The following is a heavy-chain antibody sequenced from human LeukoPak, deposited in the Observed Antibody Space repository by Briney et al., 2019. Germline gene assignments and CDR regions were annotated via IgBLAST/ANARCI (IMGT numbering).Heavy chain of an antibody. CDR1: GGSISSSSYY. J-gene: IGHJ4*02. D-gene: IGHD2-2*01. Sequence: SETLSLTCTVSGGSISSSSYYWGWIRQPPGKGLEWIGYIYYSGSTNYNPSLKSRVTISVDTSKNQFSLKLSSVTAADTAVYYCARHGWGYQLLTYYFDYWGQGTLVTVSS. V-gene: IGHV4-61*05. CDR2: IYYSGST. CDR3: ARHGWGYQLLTYYFDY.